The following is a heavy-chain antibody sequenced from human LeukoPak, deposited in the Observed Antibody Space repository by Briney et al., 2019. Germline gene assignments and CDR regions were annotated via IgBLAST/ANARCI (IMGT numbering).Heavy chain of an antibody. CDR2: IFYSGST. D-gene: IGHD6-19*01. CDR1: GGSISTSNYY. J-gene: IGHJ6*03. Sequence: SETLSLTCTVSGGSISTSNYYWGWIRQPPGKGLEWIGNIFYSGSTYYSPSLRSRVTISVDTSKNQFSLKLSSVTAADTAVYYCARHSRREQWLVRHPGYYYYMDVWGKGTTVTISS. V-gene: IGHV4-39*07. CDR3: ARHSRREQWLVRHPGYYYYMDV.